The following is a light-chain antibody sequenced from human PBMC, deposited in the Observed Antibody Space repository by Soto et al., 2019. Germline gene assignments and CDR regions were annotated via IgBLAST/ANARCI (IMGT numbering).Light chain of an antibody. CDR3: QQRSNWLT. CDR2: DAS. Sequence: TVLTQSPATLSFSPGERATLSCRASQSISSYLAWYQQKPGQAPKLLIYDASDRATGIPVRFSGSGSGTDFTLTISSLEPEDFAVYYCQQRSNWLTFGGGTKVEIK. V-gene: IGKV3-11*01. CDR1: QSISSY. J-gene: IGKJ4*01.